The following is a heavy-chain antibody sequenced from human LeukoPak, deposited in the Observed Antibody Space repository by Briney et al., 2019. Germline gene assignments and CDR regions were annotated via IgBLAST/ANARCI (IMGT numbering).Heavy chain of an antibody. CDR1: GGSIRSYY. CDR3: AGISGSYSSGDY. CDR2: IYYSGSA. D-gene: IGHD1-26*01. J-gene: IGHJ4*02. V-gene: IGHV4-59*08. Sequence: SETLSLTCSVSGGSIRSYYWSWIRQPPGKRLEWIGYIYYSGSANYNPSLNSRVTISLETSKNQFSPTLSSVTAADTAVYYCAGISGSYSSGDYGGQGTLVTVSS.